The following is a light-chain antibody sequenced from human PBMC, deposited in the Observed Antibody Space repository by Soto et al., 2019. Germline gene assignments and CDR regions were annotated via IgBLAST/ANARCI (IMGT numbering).Light chain of an antibody. CDR1: QSISSY. CDR2: AAS. Sequence: DIPMTQSPSSLSASVGDRVTITCRASQSISSYLNWYQQKPGKAPKLLIYAASSLQSGVPSRFSGSGSGTDFTLTISSLQTEDFATYYGQQSYSNPYTFGQGTKMEIK. J-gene: IGKJ2*01. V-gene: IGKV1-39*01. CDR3: QQSYSNPYT.